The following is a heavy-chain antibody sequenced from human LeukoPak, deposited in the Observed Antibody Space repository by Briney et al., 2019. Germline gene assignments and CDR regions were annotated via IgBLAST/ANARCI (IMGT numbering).Heavy chain of an antibody. CDR1: GFTFSSYA. Sequence: GSLRLSCAASGFTFSSYAMSWIRQPPGKGLEWIGEINHSGSTNYNPSLKSRVTISVDTSKNQFSLKLSSVTAADTAVYYCARGRSRMVRGVPYFDYWGQGTLVTVSS. CDR2: INHSGST. V-gene: IGHV4-34*01. CDR3: ARGRSRMVRGVPYFDY. J-gene: IGHJ4*02. D-gene: IGHD3-10*01.